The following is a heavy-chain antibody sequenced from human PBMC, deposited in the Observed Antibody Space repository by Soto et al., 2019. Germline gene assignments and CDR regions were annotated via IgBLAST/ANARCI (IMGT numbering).Heavy chain of an antibody. CDR3: ARYGYGLIKGMDV. CDR1: GYSFTGHY. Sequence: ASVKVSCKASGYSFTGHYMHWVRQAPGQVLEWMRLVNPNSGDTNYEQKFQGRVTMTSDTSISTVYMDLSGLTSDDTAVYYCARYGYGLIKGMDVWGQGTTVTVSS. CDR2: VNPNSGDT. V-gene: IGHV1-2*02. D-gene: IGHD5-18*01. J-gene: IGHJ6*02.